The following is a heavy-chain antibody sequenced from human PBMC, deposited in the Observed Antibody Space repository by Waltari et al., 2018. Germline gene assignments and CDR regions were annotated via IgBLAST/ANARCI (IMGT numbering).Heavy chain of an antibody. Sequence: EVQLVQSGAEVKKPGESLKISCKGSGYSFTSYWIGWVRKMPGKGLEWMGVVYPGYSDHRYRPSFQGQVTISADKSISTAYLQWSSLKASDTAMYYCARLFSPYYDILTGYMDVWGKGTTVTVSS. CDR1: GYSFTSYW. CDR3: ARLFSPYYDILTGYMDV. CDR2: VYPGYSDH. J-gene: IGHJ6*03. V-gene: IGHV5-51*01. D-gene: IGHD3-9*01.